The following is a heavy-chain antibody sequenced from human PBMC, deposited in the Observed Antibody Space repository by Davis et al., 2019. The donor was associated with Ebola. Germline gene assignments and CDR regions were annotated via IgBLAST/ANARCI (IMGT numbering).Heavy chain of an antibody. CDR3: TTTTTASDY. D-gene: IGHD4-11*01. V-gene: IGHV3-73*01. Sequence: GESLKISCAASGFTFSSYSMNWVRQAPGKGLEWVGRIRSKANSYATAYAASVKGRFTISRDDSKNTAYLQMNSLKTEDTAVYYCTTTTTASDYWGQGTLVTVSS. CDR2: IRSKANSYAT. CDR1: GFTFSSYS. J-gene: IGHJ4*02.